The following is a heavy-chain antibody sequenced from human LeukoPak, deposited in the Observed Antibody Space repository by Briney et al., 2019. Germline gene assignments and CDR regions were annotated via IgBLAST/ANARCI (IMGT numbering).Heavy chain of an antibody. CDR2: IKSKTEGGTR. CDR1: GFTFSNAW. CDR3: TTKVAYYYYMDV. J-gene: IGHJ6*03. V-gene: IGHV3-15*01. Sequence: GGSLRLSCAASGFTFSNAWMSWVRQAPGKGLEWVGHIKSKTEGGTRDYAAPVKGRFTISRDDSKNTLYLQMNSLKTEDTAVYYCTTKVAYYYYMDVWGKGTTATISS.